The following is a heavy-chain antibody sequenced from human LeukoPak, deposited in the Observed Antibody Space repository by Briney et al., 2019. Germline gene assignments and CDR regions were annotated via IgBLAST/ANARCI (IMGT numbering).Heavy chain of an antibody. D-gene: IGHD3-10*01. V-gene: IGHV4-34*01. Sequence: PGGSLRLSCAASGFTFSSYAMSWIRQPPGKGLEWIGEINHSGSTNYNPSLKSRVTISVDTSKNQFSLKLSSVTAADTAVYYCARGFYGSGTSPYFDYWGQGTLVTVSS. CDR1: GFTFSSYA. CDR3: ARGFYGSGTSPYFDY. CDR2: INHSGST. J-gene: IGHJ4*02.